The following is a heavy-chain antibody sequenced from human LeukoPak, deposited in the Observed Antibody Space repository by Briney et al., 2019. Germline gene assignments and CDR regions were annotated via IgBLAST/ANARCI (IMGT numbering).Heavy chain of an antibody. J-gene: IGHJ4*02. Sequence: GRSLRLSCAASGFTFSPHAMHWVRQAPGKGLEWVAVIWYDGSNKYYADSVKGRFTISRDNSKNTLYLQMNSLRAEDTAVYYCARDGDSSGCNDYWGQGTLVTVSS. CDR2: IWYDGSNK. D-gene: IGHD6-19*01. CDR1: GFTFSPHA. CDR3: ARDGDSSGCNDY. V-gene: IGHV3-33*08.